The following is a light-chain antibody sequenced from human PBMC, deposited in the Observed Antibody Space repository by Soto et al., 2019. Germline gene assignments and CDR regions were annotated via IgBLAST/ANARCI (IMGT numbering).Light chain of an antibody. CDR1: DIGSKS. CDR3: QVWDSSSDVVV. Sequence: SYGLTKPPSVSVAPGQTATITCGGNDIGSKSVHWYQQKPGQAPLLVVYDDSGRPAGIPERLSGSNSGNPATLTISRVEAGDEADYYCQVWDSSSDVVVFGGGTKLTVL. CDR2: DDS. V-gene: IGLV3-21*02. J-gene: IGLJ2*01.